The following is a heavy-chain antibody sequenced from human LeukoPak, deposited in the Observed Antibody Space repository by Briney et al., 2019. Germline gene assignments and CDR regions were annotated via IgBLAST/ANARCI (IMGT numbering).Heavy chain of an antibody. J-gene: IGHJ4*02. CDR1: GGSISSYY. CDR2: IYHSGST. V-gene: IGHV4-59*05. CDR3: ARLGRSMIVVT. D-gene: IGHD3-22*01. Sequence: SETLSLTCTVSGGSISSYYWSWIRQPPGKGLEWIGSIYHSGSTYYNPSLKSRVTISVDTSKNQFSLKLSSVTAADTAVYYCARLGRSMIVVTWGQGTLVTVSS.